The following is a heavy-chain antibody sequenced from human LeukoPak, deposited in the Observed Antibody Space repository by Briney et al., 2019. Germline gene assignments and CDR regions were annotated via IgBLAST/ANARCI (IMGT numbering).Heavy chain of an antibody. J-gene: IGHJ4*02. V-gene: IGHV4-34*01. CDR3: ARGRPYYYYDSSGYAPTAGDY. CDR2: INHSGST. D-gene: IGHD3-22*01. CDR1: GGSFSGYY. Sequence: SETLSLTCAVYGGSFSGYYWSWIRQPPGKGLEWIGEINHSGSTNYNPSPKSRVTISVDTSKNQFSLKLSSVTAADTAVYYCARGRPYYYYDSSGYAPTAGDYWGQGTLVTVSS.